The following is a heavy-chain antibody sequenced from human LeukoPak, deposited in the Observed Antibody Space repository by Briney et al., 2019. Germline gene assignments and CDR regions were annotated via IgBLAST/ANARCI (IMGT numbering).Heavy chain of an antibody. V-gene: IGHV3-33*01. D-gene: IGHD3-10*01. Sequence: GGSLRLSCAASGYTFTSYGMHWVRQALGKGLEWVAAIWYDGSKKIYADSVRGRFTISRDDSKNTLYLQMNSLRAEDTAVYYCARDLSYGSGEFWGQGTLVTVSS. CDR3: ARDLSYGSGEF. J-gene: IGHJ4*02. CDR1: GYTFTSYG. CDR2: IWYDGSKK.